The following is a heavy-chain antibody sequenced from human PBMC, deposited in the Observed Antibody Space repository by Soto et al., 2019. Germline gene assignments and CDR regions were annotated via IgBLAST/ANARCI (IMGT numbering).Heavy chain of an antibody. Sequence: SETLSLTCTVSGGSISSGDYYWSWIRQPPGKGLEWIGYIYYSGSTYYNPSLKSRVTISVDTSKNQFSLKLSSVTAADTAVYYCASTPYYYDSSGYYRLKTPVFDYWGQGTLVTVSS. V-gene: IGHV4-30-4*01. CDR2: IYYSGST. D-gene: IGHD3-22*01. CDR1: GGSISSGDYY. CDR3: ASTPYYYDSSGYYRLKTPVFDY. J-gene: IGHJ4*02.